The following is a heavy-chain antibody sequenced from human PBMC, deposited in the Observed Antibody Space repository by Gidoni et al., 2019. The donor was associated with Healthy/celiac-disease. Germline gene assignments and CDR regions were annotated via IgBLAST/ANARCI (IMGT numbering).Heavy chain of an antibody. D-gene: IGHD3-9*01. J-gene: IGHJ3*02. CDR1: VPPLSTSGVV. CDR3: AQSVNDYDILTGYYRGDAFDI. V-gene: IGHV2-5*02. CDR2: IYWDDDK. Sequence: QIPLKASRPTPVTPTQTLMLTCTFPVPPLSTSGVVVGWIRLPPGKALEWLALIYWDDDKRYSPSLKSRLTITKDTAKNQVVLTMTNMDPVDTATYYCAQSVNDYDILTGYYRGDAFDIWGQGTMVTVSS.